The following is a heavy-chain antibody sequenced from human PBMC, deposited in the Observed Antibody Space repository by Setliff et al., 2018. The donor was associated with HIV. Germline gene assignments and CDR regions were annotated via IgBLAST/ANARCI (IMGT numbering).Heavy chain of an antibody. CDR3: ARTRGYCSKTSCYALRGPDY. Sequence: ASETLSLTCAVYGGSFSGYYWSWIRQPPGKGLEWIGEINHSGSTNYNPSLKSRVTISVDTSKNQFSLKLSSVTAADTAVYYCARTRGYCSKTSCYALRGPDYWGQGTLVTVSS. V-gene: IGHV4-34*01. J-gene: IGHJ4*02. CDR2: INHSGST. CDR1: GGSFSGYY. D-gene: IGHD2-2*01.